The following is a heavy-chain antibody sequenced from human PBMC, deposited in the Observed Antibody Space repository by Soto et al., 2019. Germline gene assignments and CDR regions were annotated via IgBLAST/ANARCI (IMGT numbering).Heavy chain of an antibody. D-gene: IGHD2-2*01. CDR1: GFTFSSYA. CDR2: ISGSGGST. J-gene: IGHJ4*02. CDR3: ARDECSSTSCAGNFDY. Sequence: GGSLRLSCAASGFTFSSYAMSWVRQAPGKGLEWVSAISGSGGSTYYADSVKGRFTISRDNSKNTLYLQMGSLRGEDMAVYYCARDECSSTSCAGNFDYWGQGTLVSVSS. V-gene: IGHV3-23*01.